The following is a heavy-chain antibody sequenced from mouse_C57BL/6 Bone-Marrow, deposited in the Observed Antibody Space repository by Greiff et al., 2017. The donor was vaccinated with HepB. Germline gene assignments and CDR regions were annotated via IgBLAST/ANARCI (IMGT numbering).Heavy chain of an antibody. CDR2: IYPGNGDT. V-gene: IGHV1-12*01. D-gene: IGHD2-1*01. J-gene: IGHJ4*01. CDR3: ARGGHYGNYPMDY. CDR1: GYTFTSYN. Sequence: SGAELVRPGASVKMSCKASGYTFTSYNMHWVKQTPRKGLEWIGAIYPGNGDTSYNQKFKGKATMTVDKSYSTAYMQLSSLTSEDSAVYFCARGGHYGNYPMDYWGQGTSVTVSS.